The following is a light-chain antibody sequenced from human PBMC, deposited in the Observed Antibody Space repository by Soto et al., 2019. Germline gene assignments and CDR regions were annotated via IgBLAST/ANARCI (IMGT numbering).Light chain of an antibody. CDR1: SSDVGAYNY. Sequence: QSVLTQPRSVSGSPGQSVTISCTGTSSDVGAYNYVSWYQQHPGKAPKLMTYDVSKRPSGVPDRFSGSKSGNTASLTISGLQAEDEADYYCCAYADNYSYVFGTGTKVGVL. CDR3: CAYADNYSYV. CDR2: DVS. J-gene: IGLJ1*01. V-gene: IGLV2-11*01.